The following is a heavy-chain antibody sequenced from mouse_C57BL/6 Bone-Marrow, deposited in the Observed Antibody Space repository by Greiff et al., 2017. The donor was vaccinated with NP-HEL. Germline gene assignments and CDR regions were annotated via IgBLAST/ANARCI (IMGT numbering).Heavy chain of an antibody. CDR3: AILDSGSDY. J-gene: IGHJ2*01. CDR1: GYTFTSYW. CDR2: IDPSDSYT. Sequence: QVQLQQPGAELVMPGASVKLSCKASGYTFTSYWMHWVKQRPGQGLEWIGEIDPSDSYTNYNQKFKDKSTLTVDKSSSTAYMRLSSLTSEDSAVYYCAILDSGSDYWGQGTTLTVSS. V-gene: IGHV1-69*01. D-gene: IGHD1-1*01.